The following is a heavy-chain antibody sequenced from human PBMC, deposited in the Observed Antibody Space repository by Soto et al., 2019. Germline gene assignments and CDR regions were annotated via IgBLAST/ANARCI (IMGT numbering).Heavy chain of an antibody. CDR2: IHYSGST. Sequence: PSETLSLTCTVSGGSITSHYWTWIRQPPGKGLEWIGYIHYSGSTRYNPSLKSRVTMSADMSKNQFSLKLTSVTAADTAVYYCARVPSPWGQGTLVTVCS. CDR1: GGSITSHY. CDR3: ARVPSP. V-gene: IGHV4-59*11. J-gene: IGHJ5*02.